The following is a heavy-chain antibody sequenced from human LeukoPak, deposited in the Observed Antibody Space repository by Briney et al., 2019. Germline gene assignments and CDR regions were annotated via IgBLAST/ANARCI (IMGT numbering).Heavy chain of an antibody. CDR1: GFTFSSYA. D-gene: IGHD6-6*01. J-gene: IGHJ5*02. V-gene: IGHV3-23*01. Sequence: GGSLRLSCAASGFTFSSYAMNWVRQAPGRGLEWVSAISSSGSSTYYADSVKGRFTISRDNSKNTLYLQMNSLRAEDTAVYYCAKDRGQLLPTYNWFDPWGQGTLVTVSS. CDR3: AKDRGQLLPTYNWFDP. CDR2: ISSSGSST.